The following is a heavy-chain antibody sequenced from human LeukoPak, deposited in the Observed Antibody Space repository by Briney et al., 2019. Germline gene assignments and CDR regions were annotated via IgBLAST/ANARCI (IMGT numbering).Heavy chain of an antibody. Sequence: ASVKVSCKASGYTFTGYYMHWVRQAPGQGLEWMGWINPNSGGTNYAQKFQGRVTMTRDTSISTAYMELSRLRSDDTAVYYCAIYDSSGYYYGAAYWGQGTLVTVSS. D-gene: IGHD3-22*01. J-gene: IGHJ4*02. V-gene: IGHV1-2*02. CDR1: GYTFTGYY. CDR3: AIYDSSGYYYGAAY. CDR2: INPNSGGT.